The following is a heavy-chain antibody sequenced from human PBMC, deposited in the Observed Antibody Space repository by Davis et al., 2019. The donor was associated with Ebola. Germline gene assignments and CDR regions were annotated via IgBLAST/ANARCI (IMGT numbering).Heavy chain of an antibody. J-gene: IGHJ4*02. V-gene: IGHV3-23*01. Sequence: GESLKISCAASGFIFSNYDMSWVRQVPGKGLEWVSGISGSGGSTYYADSVKGRFTISRDNSKSTLFLQMNSLRAEDTAVYYCAKVGAGFDYWGQGTLVTVSS. CDR2: ISGSGGST. CDR3: AKVGAGFDY. CDR1: GFIFSNYD. D-gene: IGHD3-16*01.